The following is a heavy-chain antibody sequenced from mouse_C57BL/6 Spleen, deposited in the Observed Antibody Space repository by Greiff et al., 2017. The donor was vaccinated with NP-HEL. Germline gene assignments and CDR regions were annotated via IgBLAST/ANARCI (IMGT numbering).Heavy chain of an antibody. Sequence: VMLVESGAELARPGASVKLSCKASGYTFTSYGISWVKQRTGQGLEWIGEIYPRSGNTYYNEKFKGKATLTADKSSSTAYMELRSLTSEDSAVYFCARNHGYDGAWFAYWGQGTLVTVSA. CDR3: ARNHGYDGAWFAY. CDR2: IYPRSGNT. J-gene: IGHJ3*01. D-gene: IGHD2-2*01. V-gene: IGHV1-81*01. CDR1: GYTFTSYG.